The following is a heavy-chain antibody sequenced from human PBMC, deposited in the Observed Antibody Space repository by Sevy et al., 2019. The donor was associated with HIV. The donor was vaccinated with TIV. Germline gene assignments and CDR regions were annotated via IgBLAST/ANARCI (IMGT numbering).Heavy chain of an antibody. D-gene: IGHD3-10*01. V-gene: IGHV1-18*01. CDR1: GYTFDSFG. CDR3: ATISTVRGKFNWFDP. J-gene: IGHJ5*02. CDR2: IVVYNGNI. Sequence: ASVKVSCKASGYTFDSFGISWVRQAPGQGLEWMGWIVVYNGNIKYAQKFQDRVTMTTDTSTNTAYMELRSLRFDDTAVYFCATISTVRGKFNWFDPWGQGTLVTVSS.